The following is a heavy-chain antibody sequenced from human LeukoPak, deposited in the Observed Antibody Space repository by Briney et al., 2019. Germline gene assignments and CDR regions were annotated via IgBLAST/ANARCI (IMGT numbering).Heavy chain of an antibody. V-gene: IGHV3-23*01. CDR1: GCTFSSYA. D-gene: IGHD6-13*01. J-gene: IGHJ4*02. CDR2: ISGSGGST. Sequence: GGALRLSCAASGCTFSSYAMSWVRQAPGKGLEWVSAISGSGGSTYYADSVKGRFTISRDNSKNTLYLQMNSLRAEDTAVYYCAKRTGLKGAAVPFDYWGQGTLVTVSS. CDR3: AKRTGLKGAAVPFDY.